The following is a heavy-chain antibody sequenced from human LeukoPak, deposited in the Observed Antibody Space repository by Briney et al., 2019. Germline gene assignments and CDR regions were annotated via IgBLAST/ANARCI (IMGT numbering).Heavy chain of an antibody. CDR2: TSAYNGNT. CDR1: GYTFTSYG. Sequence: PAASVKVSCKASGYTFTSYGISWVRQAPGQGLEWMGWTSAYNGNTNYAQKLQGRVTMTTDTSTSTAYMELRSLRSDDTAVYYCARDLRHIVVVTATDAFDIWGQGTMVTVSS. V-gene: IGHV1-18*01. D-gene: IGHD2-21*02. CDR3: ARDLRHIVVVTATDAFDI. J-gene: IGHJ3*02.